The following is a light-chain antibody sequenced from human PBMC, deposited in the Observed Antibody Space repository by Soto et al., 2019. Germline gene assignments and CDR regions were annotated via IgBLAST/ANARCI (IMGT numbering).Light chain of an antibody. Sequence: QSALTQPPSASGSPGQSVTISCTGTSSDVGGYDHVSWYQQHPGKAPKLMIYDVSKRPSGVPDRFSGSKSGNSASLTVSGLQAEDEADYYCSSYAGNNNLIFGGGTQLTVL. J-gene: IGLJ2*01. V-gene: IGLV2-8*01. CDR2: DVS. CDR1: SSDVGGYDH. CDR3: SSYAGNNNLI.